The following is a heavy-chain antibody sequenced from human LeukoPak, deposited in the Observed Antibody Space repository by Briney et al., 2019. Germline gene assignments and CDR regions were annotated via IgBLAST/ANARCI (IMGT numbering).Heavy chain of an antibody. V-gene: IGHV3-30*18. CDR3: AKEKRSGSDAFDI. CDR1: GFTFSSYG. J-gene: IGHJ3*02. CDR2: IWYGGSNK. D-gene: IGHD7-27*01. Sequence: GRSLRLSCAASGFTFSSYGMHWVRQAPGKGLEWVAVIWYGGSNKYYADSVKGRFTISRDNSKNTLYLQMNSLRAEDTAVYYCAKEKRSGSDAFDIWGQGTMVTVSS.